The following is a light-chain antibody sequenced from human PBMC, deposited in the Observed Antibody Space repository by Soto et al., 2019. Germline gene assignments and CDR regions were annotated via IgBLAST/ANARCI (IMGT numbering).Light chain of an antibody. CDR1: SSDVGGYNY. J-gene: IGLJ2*01. Sequence: QSALTQPASVSGSPGQAITISCTGTSSDVGGYNYVSWYQQHPCKAPKRMIYEVSNRPSGVSDRFSGSKSGNTASLTITGLQAEDEGDYYCGSYASSGSVVFGGGTKLTVL. CDR2: EVS. CDR3: GSYASSGSVV. V-gene: IGLV2-14*01.